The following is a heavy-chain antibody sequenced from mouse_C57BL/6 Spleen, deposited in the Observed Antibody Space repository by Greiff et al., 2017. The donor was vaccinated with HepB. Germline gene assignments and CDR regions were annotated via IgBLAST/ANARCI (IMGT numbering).Heavy chain of an antibody. CDR3: ARGAPLDGYYRYFDV. D-gene: IGHD2-3*01. CDR2: INPNNGGT. J-gene: IGHJ1*03. Sequence: EVKLMESGPELVKPGASVKIPCKASGYTFTDYNMDWVKQSHGKSLEWIGDINPNNGGTIYNQKFKGKATLTVDKSSSTAYMELRSLTSEDTAVYYCARGAPLDGYYRYFDVWGTGTTVTVSS. V-gene: IGHV1-18*01. CDR1: GYTFTDYN.